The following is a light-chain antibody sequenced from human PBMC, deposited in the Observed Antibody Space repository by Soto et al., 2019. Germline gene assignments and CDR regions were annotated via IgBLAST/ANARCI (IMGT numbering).Light chain of an antibody. J-gene: IGKJ2*01. V-gene: IGKV3D-15*01. CDR3: QQYKDWPPVYT. CDR1: HSVSSS. Sequence: EIVMTQSPATLSVSPGERATLSCRASHSVSSSLAWYQQKPGQAPRLLIYDASTRATGIPARFTGSGSGTEFTPTLSSLQSEDFAVYFCQQYKDWPPVYTFGQGTKLDIK. CDR2: DAS.